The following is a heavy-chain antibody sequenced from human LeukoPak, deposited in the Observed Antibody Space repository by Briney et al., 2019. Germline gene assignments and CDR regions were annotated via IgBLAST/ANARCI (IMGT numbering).Heavy chain of an antibody. CDR1: GFTFSSYT. D-gene: IGHD1-1*01. J-gene: IGHJ4*02. V-gene: IGHV3-23*01. CDR2: ISGSGGST. Sequence: GGSLRLSCAASGFTFSSYTMNWVRQAPGKGLEWVSAISGSGGSTYYADSVKGRFTISRDNSKNTLYLQMNSLRAEDTAVYYCAKATGTFYYFDYWGQGTLVTVSS. CDR3: AKATGTFYYFDY.